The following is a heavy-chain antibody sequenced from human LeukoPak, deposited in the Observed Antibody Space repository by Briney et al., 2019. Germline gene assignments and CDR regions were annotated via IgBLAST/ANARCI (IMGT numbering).Heavy chain of an antibody. Sequence: GGSLRLSCAASGFTFNSYSMNWVRQAPGKGLEWVSSITWNSTYIYYADSVKGGFTIYRDNAQKSLYLQMNSLRAEDTAVYYCARGQHGGTFGGVIVHVSGFDYWGQGALVTVSS. CDR2: ITWNSTYI. CDR3: ARGQHGGTFGGVIVHVSGFDY. D-gene: IGHD3-16*02. J-gene: IGHJ4*02. V-gene: IGHV3-21*01. CDR1: GFTFNSYS.